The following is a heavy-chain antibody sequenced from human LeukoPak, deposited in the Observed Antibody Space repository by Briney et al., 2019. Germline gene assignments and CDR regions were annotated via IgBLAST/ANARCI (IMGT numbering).Heavy chain of an antibody. CDR2: IKQDGSEK. D-gene: IGHD3-10*01. CDR3: AREGDYYGSGSYHTYYFDY. V-gene: IGHV3-7*01. CDR1: GFTFSSYW. Sequence: QPGGSLRLSCAASGFTFSSYWMSWVRQAPGKGLEWVANIKQDGSEKYYVDSVKGRFTISRDNAKNSLYLQVNSLRAEDTAVYYCAREGDYYGSGSYHTYYFDYWGQGTLVTVSS. J-gene: IGHJ4*02.